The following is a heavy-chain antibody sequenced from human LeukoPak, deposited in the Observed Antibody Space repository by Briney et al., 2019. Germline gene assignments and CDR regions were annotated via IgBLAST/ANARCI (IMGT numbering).Heavy chain of an antibody. V-gene: IGHV1-69*01. J-gene: IGHJ5*02. CDR3: AREDLRYCSSTSCYTRWFDP. D-gene: IGHD2-2*02. CDR2: IIPIFGTA. Sequence: SVKVSCKASGGTFSSYAISWVRQAPGQGLEWMGGIIPIFGTASYAQKFQGRVTITADESTSTAYMELSSLRSGDTAVYYCAREDLRYCSSTSCYTRWFDPWGQGTLVTVSS. CDR1: GGTFSSYA.